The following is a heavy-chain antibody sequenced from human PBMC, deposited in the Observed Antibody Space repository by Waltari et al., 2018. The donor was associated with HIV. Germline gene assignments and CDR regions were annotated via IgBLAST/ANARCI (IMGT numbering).Heavy chain of an antibody. CDR3: TSTGGGITDY. V-gene: IGHV3-15*01. Sequence: EVQLVESGGGLVKPGESLKLSCSAPGFTPTNHWMSWVRQAPGKGLEWVGRIKSEDDGGTTDYAAPVKGRFTISRNDSKNALYLQMNSLKTEDTALYYCTSTGGGITDYWGQGTLVTVSS. CDR1: GFTPTNHW. D-gene: IGHD2-15*01. J-gene: IGHJ4*02. CDR2: IKSEDDGGTT.